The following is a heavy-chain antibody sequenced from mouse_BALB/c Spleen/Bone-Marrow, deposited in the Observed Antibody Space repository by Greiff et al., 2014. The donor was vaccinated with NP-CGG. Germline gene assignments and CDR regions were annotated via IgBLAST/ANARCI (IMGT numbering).Heavy chain of an antibody. J-gene: IGHJ1*01. CDR3: TRSGTSWLRRSWYFDV. V-gene: IGHV1S81*02. CDR1: GYTFTSYY. CDR2: INPSNGGT. D-gene: IGHD2-2*01. Sequence: VQLQQSGAELVKPGASVKLSCKASGYTFTSYYMYWVKQRPGQGLEWIGEINPSNGGTNFNEKFKIKATLTVDKSSSTAYMQLSSLTSEDSAVYYCTRSGTSWLRRSWYFDVWGAGTTVTVSS.